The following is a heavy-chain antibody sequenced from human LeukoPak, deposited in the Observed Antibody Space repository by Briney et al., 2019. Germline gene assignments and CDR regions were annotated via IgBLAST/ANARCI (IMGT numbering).Heavy chain of an antibody. CDR2: ISSSGSTI. CDR1: GFTFSDYY. Sequence: PGGSLRLSCAASGFTFSDYYMSWIRQATGKGLEWVSYISSSGSTIYYADSVKGRFTISRDNAKNSLYLQMNSLRAEDTAVYYCARGPYDSPINWFDPWGQGTLVTVSS. D-gene: IGHD3-22*01. J-gene: IGHJ5*02. CDR3: ARGPYDSPINWFDP. V-gene: IGHV3-11*01.